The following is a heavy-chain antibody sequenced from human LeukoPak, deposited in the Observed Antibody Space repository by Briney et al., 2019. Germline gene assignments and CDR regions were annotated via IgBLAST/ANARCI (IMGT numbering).Heavy chain of an antibody. V-gene: IGHV4-39*01. CDR1: GGSISSSSYY. CDR3: ARGSRRCSSTSCYRNNWFDP. Sequence: SETLSLTCTVSGGSISSSSYYWGWIRQPPGKGLEWIGSIYYSGSTYYNPSLKSRVTISVDTSKNQFSLKLSSVTAADTAVYYCARGSRRCSSTSCYRNNWFDPWGQGTLVTVSS. J-gene: IGHJ5*02. CDR2: IYYSGST. D-gene: IGHD2-2*01.